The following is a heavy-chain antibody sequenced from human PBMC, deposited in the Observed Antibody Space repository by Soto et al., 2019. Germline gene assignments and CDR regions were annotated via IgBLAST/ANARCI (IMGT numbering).Heavy chain of an antibody. CDR2: IDWADDK. D-gene: IGHD2-15*01. Sequence: SGPTLVNPTETLTLTRTFSGFSLNTGGICVSWIRQPPGKALEWLGLIDWADDKDYRTSLKTRLTISKDSSKNQVVLTMTNMDPVDTATYYCARSLSVAASSGFDFWGQGILVTVSS. CDR3: ARSLSVAASSGFDF. V-gene: IGHV2-70*13. CDR1: GFSLNTGGIC. J-gene: IGHJ4*02.